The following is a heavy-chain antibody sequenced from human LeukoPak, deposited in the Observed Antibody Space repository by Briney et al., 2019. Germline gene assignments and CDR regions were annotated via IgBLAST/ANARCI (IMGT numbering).Heavy chain of an antibody. CDR3: ASPYYYDSSGYDDY. CDR1: GFTFSSYW. CDR2: IKQDGSEK. D-gene: IGHD3-22*01. J-gene: IGHJ4*02. Sequence: GGSLRLSCAASGFTFSSYWMSWVRQAPGKGLEWVANIKQDGSEKYYVDSVKGRFTVSRDNAKNSLYLQMNSLRAEDTAVYYCASPYYYDSSGYDDYWGQGTLVTVSS. V-gene: IGHV3-7*01.